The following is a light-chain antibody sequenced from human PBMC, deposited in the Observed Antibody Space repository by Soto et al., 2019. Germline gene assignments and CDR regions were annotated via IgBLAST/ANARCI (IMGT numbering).Light chain of an antibody. V-gene: IGKV1-9*01. Sequence: IQLTQSPSSLSAPVGDRVAITCRASQGIRSYLAWYQQKPGKAPKLLIYAASTLQSGVPSRFSGSGSGTDFTLTISSLQPEDFATYFCQQLNSYPITFGQGTRLEIK. CDR1: QGIRSY. J-gene: IGKJ5*01. CDR2: AAS. CDR3: QQLNSYPIT.